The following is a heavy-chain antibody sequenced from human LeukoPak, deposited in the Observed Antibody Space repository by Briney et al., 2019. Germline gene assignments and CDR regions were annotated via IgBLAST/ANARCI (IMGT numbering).Heavy chain of an antibody. J-gene: IGHJ4*02. V-gene: IGHV1-18*01. CDR1: GGTFSSYG. CDR2: IRGDNGNT. CDR3: ARVDLLTGYYFFDY. Sequence: ASVKVSCKASGGTFSSYGISWVRQAPGQGLEWVGWIRGDNGNTNYAQKFQGRVTVSTDTSTSTAYMELRSLGSDETAVFYCARVDLLTGYYFFDYWGQGTLVTVSS. D-gene: IGHD3-9*01.